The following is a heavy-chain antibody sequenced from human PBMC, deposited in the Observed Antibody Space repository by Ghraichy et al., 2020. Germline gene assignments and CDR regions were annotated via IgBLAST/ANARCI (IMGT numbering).Heavy chain of an antibody. CDR3: ARDFIRSVIVVVPAAMNYYYYGMDV. D-gene: IGHD2-2*01. CDR1: GYTFTSYY. V-gene: IGHV1-46*01. CDR2: INPSGGST. J-gene: IGHJ6*02. Sequence: ASVKVSCKASGYTFTSYYMHWVRQAPGQGLEWMGIINPSGGSTSYAQKFQGRVTMTRDTSTSTVYMELSSLRSEDTAVYYCARDFIRSVIVVVPAAMNYYYYGMDVWGQGTTVTVSS.